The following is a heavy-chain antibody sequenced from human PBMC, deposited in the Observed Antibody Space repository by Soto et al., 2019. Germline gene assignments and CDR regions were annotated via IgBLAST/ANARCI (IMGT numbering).Heavy chain of an antibody. CDR1: GGTFSSYA. Sequence: GASVKVSCKASGGTFSSYAISWVRQAPGQGLEWMGGIIPIFGTANYAQKFQGRVTITADESTSTAYMELSSLRSEGTAVYYCATHRSGRFLDCLPEGSLGYWGQGTLVTVSS. D-gene: IGHD3-3*01. V-gene: IGHV1-69*13. CDR3: ATHRSGRFLDCLPEGSLGY. J-gene: IGHJ4*02. CDR2: IIPIFGTA.